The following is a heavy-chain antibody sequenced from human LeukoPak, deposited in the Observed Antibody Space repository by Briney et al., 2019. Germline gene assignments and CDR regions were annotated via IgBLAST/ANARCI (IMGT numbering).Heavy chain of an antibody. Sequence: GGSLRLSCAASGFTFSSYAMSWVRQAPGKGLEWVANIKEDGSEKYYVDSVKGRFTISRDNAKNSLYLQMNSLRAEDTAVYYCARTIRGYWGQGTLVTVSS. CDR2: IKEDGSEK. CDR1: GFTFSSYA. J-gene: IGHJ4*02. V-gene: IGHV3-7*02. CDR3: ARTIRGY. D-gene: IGHD3-10*01.